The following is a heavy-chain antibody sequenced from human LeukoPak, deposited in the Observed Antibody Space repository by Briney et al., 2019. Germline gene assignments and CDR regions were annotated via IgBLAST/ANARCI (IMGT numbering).Heavy chain of an antibody. D-gene: IGHD5-12*01. CDR1: GFTFSTYG. CDR3: VFRGNSGYVY. Sequence: GGSLRLSCAASGFTFSTYGMHWVRQAPGKGLEWVSSVSESGESTYYADSVKGRFIISRDNSKKTLFLQMNSLRADDTAVYFCVFRGNSGYVYWGQGTLVTVSP. V-gene: IGHV3-23*01. J-gene: IGHJ4*02. CDR2: VSESGEST.